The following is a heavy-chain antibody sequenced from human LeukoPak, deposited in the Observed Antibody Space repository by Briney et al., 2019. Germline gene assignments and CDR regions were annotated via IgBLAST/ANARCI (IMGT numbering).Heavy chain of an antibody. Sequence: PSETLSLTCTVSGGSVSSGSYYWSWIRQPPGKGLEWIGYIYYSGSTNYNPSLKSRVTISVDMSKNQFSLKLSSVTAADTAVYYCARGSELIAAAGIFDYWGQGTLVTVSS. D-gene: IGHD6-13*01. V-gene: IGHV4-61*01. CDR1: GGSVSSGSYY. CDR3: ARGSELIAAAGIFDY. CDR2: IYYSGST. J-gene: IGHJ4*02.